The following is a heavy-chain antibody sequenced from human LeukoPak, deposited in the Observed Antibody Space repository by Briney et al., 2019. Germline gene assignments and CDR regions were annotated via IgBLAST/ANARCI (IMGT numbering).Heavy chain of an antibody. V-gene: IGHV3-33*08. CDR3: ARIRGYSYGHLDY. CDR2: IWYDGSNK. J-gene: IGHJ4*02. CDR1: GFTFSSYA. Sequence: GGSLRLSCAASGFTFSSYAMHWVRQAPGKGLEWVAVIWYDGSNKYYADSVKGRFTISRDNSKNTLYLQMNSLRAEDTAVYYCARIRGYSYGHLDYWGQGTLVTVSS. D-gene: IGHD5-18*01.